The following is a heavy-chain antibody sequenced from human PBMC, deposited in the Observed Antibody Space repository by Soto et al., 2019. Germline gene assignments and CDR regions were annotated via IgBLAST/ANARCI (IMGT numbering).Heavy chain of an antibody. J-gene: IGHJ6*03. CDR2: IIPIFGTA. V-gene: IGHV1-69*13. CDR3: ARALNYDFWSGYPPYYYYYMDV. D-gene: IGHD3-3*01. Sequence: SVKVSCKASGGTFSSYAISWVRQAPGQGLEWMGGIIPIFGTANYAQKFQGRVTITADESTSTAYMELSSLRSEDTAVYYCARALNYDFWSGYPPYYYYYMDVWGKGTTVTVSS. CDR1: GGTFSSYA.